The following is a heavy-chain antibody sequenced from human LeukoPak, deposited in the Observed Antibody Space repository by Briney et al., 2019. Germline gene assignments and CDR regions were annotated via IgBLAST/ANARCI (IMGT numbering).Heavy chain of an antibody. CDR1: GYTFTGYY. CDR3: ARDRNSGSSLDI. J-gene: IGHJ3*02. Sequence: ASVTVSCKASGYTFTGYYMHWVRQAPGQGLEWMGWIYPYSGDTSYAQNFQGRVTMTRDTSISTACMELSSLKSDDTAVYYCARDRNSGSSLDIWGQGTMLTVSS. D-gene: IGHD6-6*01. V-gene: IGHV1-2*02. CDR2: IYPYSGDT.